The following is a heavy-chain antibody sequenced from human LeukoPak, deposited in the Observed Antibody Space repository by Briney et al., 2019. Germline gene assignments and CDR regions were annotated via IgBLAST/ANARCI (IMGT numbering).Heavy chain of an antibody. D-gene: IGHD1-20*01. J-gene: IGHJ4*02. CDR3: ARDQGRVTGTATYDY. Sequence: GGSLRLSCAASGFTFRDYYMSWIRQAPGKGLEWVSYISSSGSTIYYADSVKGRFTISRDNAKNSLYLQMNSLRAEDTAVYYCARDQGRVTGTATYDYWGQGTLVTVSS. CDR1: GFTFRDYY. CDR2: ISSSGSTI. V-gene: IGHV3-11*04.